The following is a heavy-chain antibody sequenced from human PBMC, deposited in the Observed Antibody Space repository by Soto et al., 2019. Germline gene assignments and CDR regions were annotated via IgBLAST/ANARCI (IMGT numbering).Heavy chain of an antibody. CDR2: ISSSVSTI. D-gene: IGHD6-13*01. Sequence: PGGSLRLSCAASGFTFSSYEMNWVRQAPGKGLEWVSYISSSVSTIYYADSVKGRFTISRDNAKNSLYLQMNSLRAEDTAVYYCARGPISSSTALYGMEVWGQETTVIGSS. J-gene: IGHJ6*02. CDR1: GFTFSSYE. V-gene: IGHV3-48*03. CDR3: ARGPISSSTALYGMEV.